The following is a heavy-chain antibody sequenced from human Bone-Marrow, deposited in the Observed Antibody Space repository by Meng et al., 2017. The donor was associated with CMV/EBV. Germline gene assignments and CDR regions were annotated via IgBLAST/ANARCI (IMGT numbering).Heavy chain of an antibody. D-gene: IGHD2-2*01. CDR3: ASDLGTPLGPDVPAASA. Sequence: SETLSLTCAVYGGSFSGYYWSWIRQPPGKGLEWIGEINHSGSTNYNPSLKSRVTISVDTSKNQFSLKLSSVTAADTAVYYCASDLGTPLGPDVPAASAWGQGTRVTVSS. J-gene: IGHJ5*02. V-gene: IGHV4-34*01. CDR2: INHSGST. CDR1: GGSFSGYY.